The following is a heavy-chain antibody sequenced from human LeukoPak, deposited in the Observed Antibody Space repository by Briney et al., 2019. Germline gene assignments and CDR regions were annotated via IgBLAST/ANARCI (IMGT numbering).Heavy chain of an antibody. V-gene: IGHV1-3*01. CDR1: GYTFTSYA. Sequence: VASVKVSCKASGYTFTSYAMHWVRQAPGQRLEWMGWINAGNGNTKYSQKFQGRVTITRDTSASTAYMELSSLRSEDTAVYYCARELYGEDGSYYFDYWGQGTLVTVSS. CDR3: ARELYGEDGSYYFDY. J-gene: IGHJ4*02. D-gene: IGHD4-17*01. CDR2: INAGNGNT.